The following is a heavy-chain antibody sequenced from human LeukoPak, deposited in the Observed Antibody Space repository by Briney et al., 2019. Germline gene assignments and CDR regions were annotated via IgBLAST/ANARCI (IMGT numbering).Heavy chain of an antibody. V-gene: IGHV3-23*01. D-gene: IGHD6-19*01. J-gene: IGHJ4*02. CDR2: ISGSGGST. Sequence: PGGSLRLSCAASGFTFSSSAMSWVRQAPGKGLEWVSVISGSGGSTYYADSVKGRFTISRDNSKNTLYLQMNSLRAEDTAVYYCAKTVTVSGWSSTDYWGQGTLVTVSS. CDR3: AKTVTVSGWSSTDY. CDR1: GFTFSSSA.